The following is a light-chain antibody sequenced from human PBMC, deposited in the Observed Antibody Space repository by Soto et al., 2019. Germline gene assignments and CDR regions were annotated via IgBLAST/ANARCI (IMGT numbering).Light chain of an antibody. J-gene: IGKJ5*01. Sequence: IQMTQSPSSLSASVGDRVTITCRASQTISSWLAWYQQKPGKAPKLLIYDASDLETGVPSRFSGSGSGTGFTFTINSLQPEDFATYYCQQLLSYPITFGQGTRLEIK. V-gene: IGKV1-5*01. CDR2: DAS. CDR1: QTISSW. CDR3: QQLLSYPIT.